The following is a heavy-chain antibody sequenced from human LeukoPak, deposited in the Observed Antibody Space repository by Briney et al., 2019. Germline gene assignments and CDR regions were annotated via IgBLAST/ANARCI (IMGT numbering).Heavy chain of an antibody. D-gene: IGHD6-6*01. V-gene: IGHV4-59*01. J-gene: IGHJ4*02. Sequence: PSETLSLTCTVSGGSISSDYWSWIRQPPGKGLEWIGYIYYSGSTNYNPSLKSRVTISLDRSKNQFSLKLTSVTAADTAVYYCARDDSSSSYRAQGTLVTVSS. CDR1: GGSISSDY. CDR3: ARDDSSSSY. CDR2: IYYSGST.